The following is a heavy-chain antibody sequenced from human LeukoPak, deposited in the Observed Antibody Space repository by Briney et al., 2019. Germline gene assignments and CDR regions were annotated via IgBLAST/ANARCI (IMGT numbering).Heavy chain of an antibody. Sequence: ASVKVSCKASGYTFTSYGISWVRQAPGQGLEWMGGIIPIFGTANYAQKFQGRVTITADESTSTAYMELSSLRSEDTAVYYCARDCTNGVCYTGAFDIWGQGTMVTVSS. D-gene: IGHD2-8*01. CDR2: IIPIFGTA. V-gene: IGHV1-69*13. CDR1: GYTFTSYG. J-gene: IGHJ3*02. CDR3: ARDCTNGVCYTGAFDI.